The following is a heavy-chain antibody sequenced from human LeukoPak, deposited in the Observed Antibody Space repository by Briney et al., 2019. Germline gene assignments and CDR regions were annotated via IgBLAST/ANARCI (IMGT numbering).Heavy chain of an antibody. CDR2: IHYSGST. Sequence: SQTLSLTCTVSGGSISSGGYYWSWIRQHPGKGLEWIGYIHYSGSTYYNPSLKSRVTISVDTSKNQFSLKLRYVAAADTAVYYCARTYMTSARFDPWGQGTLVTVSS. J-gene: IGHJ5*02. CDR1: GGSISSGGYY. CDR3: ARTYMTSARFDP. V-gene: IGHV4-31*03. D-gene: IGHD2-21*02.